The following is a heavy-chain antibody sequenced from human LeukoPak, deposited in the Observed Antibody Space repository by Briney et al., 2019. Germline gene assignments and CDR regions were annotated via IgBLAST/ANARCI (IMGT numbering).Heavy chain of an antibody. J-gene: IGHJ4*01. V-gene: IGHV4-38-2*02. D-gene: IGHD2-21*01. Sequence: SETLSRTCTVSGYSISSGFYWGWVRQPPGKGLEWIGSIHHTGTIYHNPSLKSRVTISADTSKNQFSLKVTSVTAADTAVYYGARGGGDPTYFDYWGHGTLVTVSS. CDR2: IHHTGTI. CDR1: GYSISSGFY. CDR3: ARGGGDPTYFDY.